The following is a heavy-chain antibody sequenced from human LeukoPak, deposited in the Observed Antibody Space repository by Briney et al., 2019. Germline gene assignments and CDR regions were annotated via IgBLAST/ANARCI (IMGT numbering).Heavy chain of an antibody. V-gene: IGHV4-59*08. J-gene: IGHJ4*02. Sequence: PSETLSLTCTVSGGSISSYYWSWIRQPPAKGLEWIGYIYYSGSTNYNPSLKSRVTISVDTSKNQFSLKLSSVTAADTAVHYCARLVYYDSSGYPDWGQGTLVTVSS. CDR1: GGSISSYY. D-gene: IGHD3-22*01. CDR3: ARLVYYDSSGYPD. CDR2: IYYSGST.